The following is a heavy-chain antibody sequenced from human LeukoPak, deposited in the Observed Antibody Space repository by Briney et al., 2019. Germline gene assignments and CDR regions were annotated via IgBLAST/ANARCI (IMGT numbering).Heavy chain of an antibody. D-gene: IGHD6-6*01. V-gene: IGHV4-34*01. CDR2: INHSGST. Sequence: PSETLSLTCAVYGGSFSGYYWSWIRQPPGKGLEWIGEINHSGSTNYNPSLKSRVTISVDTSKNQFSLKLSSVTAADTAVYYCARGLKTGRQLPGYWGQGTLVTVSS. CDR3: ARGLKTGRQLPGY. J-gene: IGHJ4*02. CDR1: GGSFSGYY.